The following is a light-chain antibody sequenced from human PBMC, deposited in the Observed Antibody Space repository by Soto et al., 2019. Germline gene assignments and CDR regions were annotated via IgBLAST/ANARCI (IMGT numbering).Light chain of an antibody. CDR1: QGISSY. V-gene: IGKV1-9*01. Sequence: DIQLTQSPSFLSASVGDRVTITCRASQGISSYLAWYQQKPGKAPKLLILAASTLQSGVPSRFSGSGSGTEFTLTIRSLRPEDSATYYCQQHNSYPLTFGGGTKVEIK. CDR3: QQHNSYPLT. CDR2: AAS. J-gene: IGKJ4*01.